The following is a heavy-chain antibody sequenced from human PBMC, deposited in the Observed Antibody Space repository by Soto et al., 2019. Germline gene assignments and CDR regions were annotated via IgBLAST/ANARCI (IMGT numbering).Heavy chain of an antibody. CDR3: ARLGRRPYDAFDI. J-gene: IGHJ3*02. CDR2: IYYSGST. V-gene: IGHV4-39*01. Sequence: QLQLQESGPGLVKPSETLSLTCTVSGGSISSSSYYWGWIRQPPGKGLEWIGSIYYSGSTYYNPSLKSRVTISVDTSKNQFSLKLSSVTAADTAVYYCARLGRRPYDAFDIWGQGTMVTVSS. CDR1: GGSISSSSYY. D-gene: IGHD3-10*01.